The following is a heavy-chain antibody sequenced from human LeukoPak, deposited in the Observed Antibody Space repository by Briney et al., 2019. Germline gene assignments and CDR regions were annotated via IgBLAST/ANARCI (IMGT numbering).Heavy chain of an antibody. D-gene: IGHD1-26*01. CDR3: VGGRWEPLPGDC. CDR2: INSNSGDS. V-gene: IGHV1-2*02. Sequence: ASVKVSCKASGFTFTDYYIHWLRQAPGQGLEWMGWINSNSGDSKYAQKFQGRVTMTRDTSISTAYMEMRDLRSDDTAVYYCVGGRWEPLPGDCWGQGTLVTVSS. CDR1: GFTFTDYY. J-gene: IGHJ4*02.